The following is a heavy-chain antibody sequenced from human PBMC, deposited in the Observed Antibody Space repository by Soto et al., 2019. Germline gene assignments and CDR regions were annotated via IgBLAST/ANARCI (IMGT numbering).Heavy chain of an antibody. CDR2: IYTSGST. CDR3: ARDHPAIFGVVIKSRGMDV. D-gene: IGHD3-3*01. V-gene: IGHV4-4*07. J-gene: IGHJ6*02. CDR1: GGSISSYY. Sequence: SETLSLTCTVSGGSISSYYWSWIRQPAGKGLEWIGRIYTSGSTNYNPSLKSRVTMSVDTSKNQFSLKLSSVTAADTAVYYCARDHPAIFGVVIKSRGMDVWGQGTAVTVSS.